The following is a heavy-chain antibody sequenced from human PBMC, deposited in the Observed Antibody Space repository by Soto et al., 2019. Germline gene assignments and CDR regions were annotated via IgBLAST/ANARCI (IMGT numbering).Heavy chain of an antibody. CDR3: AKEALVDTAMDTTGVDAFDI. D-gene: IGHD5-18*01. CDR2: IWYDGSNK. CDR1: GFTFSIYG. J-gene: IGHJ3*02. V-gene: IGHV3-33*06. Sequence: QVQLVESGGGVVQPGRSLRLSCAASGFTFSIYGMHWVRQAPGKGLEWVAVIWYDGSNKYYADSVKGRFTISRDNSKNTLYLQMYSLRAEDTAVYYCAKEALVDTAMDTTGVDAFDIWGQGTMVTVSS.